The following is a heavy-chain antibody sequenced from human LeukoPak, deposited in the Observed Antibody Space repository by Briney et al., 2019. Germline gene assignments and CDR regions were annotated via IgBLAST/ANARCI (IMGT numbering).Heavy chain of an antibody. J-gene: IGHJ4*02. CDR1: GSTFSSYS. CDR3: ARSEAGTYY. CDR2: ISSSSSYK. V-gene: IGHV3-21*01. D-gene: IGHD1-1*01. Sequence: GGSQTLSCVSSGSTFSSYSMNWVRQAPGKGLEWVSSISSSSSYKYYTDSVKGRFTISRDNAKNSLYLQMNSLRAEDTAVYYCARSEAGTYYWGQGTLVTVSS.